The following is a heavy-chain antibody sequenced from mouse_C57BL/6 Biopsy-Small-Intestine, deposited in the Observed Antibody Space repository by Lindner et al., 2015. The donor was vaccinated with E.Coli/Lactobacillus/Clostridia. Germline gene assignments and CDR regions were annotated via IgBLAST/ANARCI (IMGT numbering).Heavy chain of an antibody. Sequence: VQLQESGPELVKPGASVKISCKASGYSFTGYYIRWVKQSHGNILDWIGFIYPYSGVSSYNQKFKGKATLAIDKSSSTAYMELRSLTSEDSAVYYCARSEGSSGFFDSWGQGTTLTVSS. D-gene: IGHD3-2*02. V-gene: IGHV1-31*01. CDR3: ARSEGSSGFFDS. J-gene: IGHJ2*01. CDR2: IYPYSGVS. CDR1: GYSFTGYY.